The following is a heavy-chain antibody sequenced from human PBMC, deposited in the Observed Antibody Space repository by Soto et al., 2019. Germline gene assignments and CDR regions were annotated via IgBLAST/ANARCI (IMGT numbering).Heavy chain of an antibody. CDR3: ARDSSPHCSGGSCYSRFDY. CDR2: ISAYNGYT. CDR1: GYTFSNYG. Sequence: ASVKVSCKASGYTFSNYGITWVRQAPGQGLEWMGWISAYNGYTNYAQRLQDRVTMATDTSTTTAYMEVRSLRSDDTAVYYCARDSSPHCSGGSCYSRFDYWGQGTLVTVS. V-gene: IGHV1-18*01. D-gene: IGHD2-15*01. J-gene: IGHJ4*02.